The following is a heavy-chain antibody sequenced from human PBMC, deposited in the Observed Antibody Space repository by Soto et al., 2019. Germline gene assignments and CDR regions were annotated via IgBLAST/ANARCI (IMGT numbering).Heavy chain of an antibody. V-gene: IGHV3-30-3*01. CDR1: GFTFSSYA. J-gene: IGHJ3*02. D-gene: IGHD1-26*01. Sequence: GGSLRLSCAASGFTFSSYAMHWVRQAPGKGLEWVAVISYDGSNKYYADSVKGRFTISRDNSKNTLYLQMNSLRAEDTAVYYCARLSVEADAFDIWGQGTMVTVSS. CDR2: ISYDGSNK. CDR3: ARLSVEADAFDI.